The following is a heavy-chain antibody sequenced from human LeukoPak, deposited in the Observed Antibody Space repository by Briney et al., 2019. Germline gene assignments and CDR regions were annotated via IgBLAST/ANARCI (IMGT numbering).Heavy chain of an antibody. CDR2: ISAYNGKT. Sequence: EASVKVSCKAFGYTFTSYGISWLRQARGQRLEWMGWISAYNGKTNYVQDLQGRLTFTTDASTNTAYMELRNLRSDDTAAYFCARPDPMNNGHEYFDYWGQGTLVTVSS. CDR3: ARPDPMNNGHEYFDY. J-gene: IGHJ4*02. V-gene: IGHV1-18*01. CDR1: GYTFTSYG. D-gene: IGHD1/OR15-1a*01.